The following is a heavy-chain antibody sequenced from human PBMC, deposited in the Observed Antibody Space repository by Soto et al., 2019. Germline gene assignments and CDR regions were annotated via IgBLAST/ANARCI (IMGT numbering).Heavy chain of an antibody. Sequence: QVQLVESGGDLVKPGGSLRLSCAASGFTFSDYYMTWIRQAPGKGLEWVSYISSSGTGIYYADSMKGRFTISRDNAKKSLYLQMSSLRAEDTAVYYCARAYSDAFDIWGQGTIVTVSS. V-gene: IGHV3-11*01. CDR3: ARAYSDAFDI. D-gene: IGHD2-15*01. CDR2: ISSSGTGI. J-gene: IGHJ3*02. CDR1: GFTFSDYY.